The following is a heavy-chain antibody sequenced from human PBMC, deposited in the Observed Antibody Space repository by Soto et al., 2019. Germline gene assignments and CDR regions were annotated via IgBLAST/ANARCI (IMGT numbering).Heavy chain of an antibody. CDR3: AKDPERYDSVWGDYQYIDH. CDR2: ISTSGGRP. Sequence: EVQLLESGGGLVQPRGSLRLSCTASGITFSNYAMSWVRQAPRKGLERVSSISTSGGRPYYADSVKTRFTISRDNSKDTPYLQMTRMRVYETAVYYCAKDPERYDSVWGDYQYIDHWGQGTLVTVSS. V-gene: IGHV3-23*01. CDR1: GITFSNYA. D-gene: IGHD3-16*02. J-gene: IGHJ4*02.